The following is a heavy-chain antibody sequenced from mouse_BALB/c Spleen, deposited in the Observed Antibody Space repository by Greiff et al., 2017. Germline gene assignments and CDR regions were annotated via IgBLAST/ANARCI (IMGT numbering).Heavy chain of an antibody. CDR1: GFTFSSFG. CDR2: ISSGSSTI. V-gene: IGHV5-17*02. J-gene: IGHJ3*01. D-gene: IGHD1-1*01. Sequence: EVQLVESGAGLVQPGGSRKLSCAASGFTFSSFGMHWVRQAPEQGLEWVAYISSGSSTIYYADTVKGQFTLTRDNPKNTLFMQMTSLSSEDTAMYYCAYYGITGAFAYWGEGTLVTVSA. CDR3: AYYGITGAFAY.